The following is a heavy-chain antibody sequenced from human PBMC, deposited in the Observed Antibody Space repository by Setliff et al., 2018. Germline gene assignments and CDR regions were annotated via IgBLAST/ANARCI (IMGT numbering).Heavy chain of an antibody. V-gene: IGHV4-39*01. CDR1: GGSISSGVYY. CDR3: ARTGTYRYFDY. J-gene: IGHJ4*02. D-gene: IGHD1-1*01. CDR2: IYYRRDT. Sequence: SETLSLTCTVSGGSISSGVYYWAWIRQPPGKGLEWIGRIYYRRDTYYNASLKSRLTLSVDTSKNQVSLNLRSATAADTAVYYCARTGTYRYFDYWGQGTQVTVSS.